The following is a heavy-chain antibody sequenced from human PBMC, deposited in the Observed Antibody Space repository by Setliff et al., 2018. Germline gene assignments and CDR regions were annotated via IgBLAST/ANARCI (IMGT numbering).Heavy chain of an antibody. CDR1: GASASSHS. V-gene: IGHV4-59*08. J-gene: IGHJ4*02. CDR3: ARLPNYVWGSPVDY. D-gene: IGHD3-16*01. Sequence: SETLSLTCNVSGASASSHSWDWIRQPPGKGLEWIGFISYSGITTYNVSLKSRVSISVDTSKDQFSLTRSSVTAADTAVYYCARLPNYVWGSPVDYWGQGTLVTVSS. CDR2: ISYSGIT.